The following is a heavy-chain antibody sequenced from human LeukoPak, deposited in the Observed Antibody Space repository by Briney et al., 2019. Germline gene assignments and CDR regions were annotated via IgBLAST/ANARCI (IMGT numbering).Heavy chain of an antibody. V-gene: IGHV1-69*04. CDR3: ARGTESGLFDY. CDR2: IIPILGIA. CDR1: GGTFSSYA. J-gene: IGHJ4*02. Sequence: SVKVSCKASGGTFSSYAISWVRQAPGQGLEWMGRIIPILGIANYAQKFQGRVTITAGKSTSTAYMELSSLRSEDTAVYYCARGTESGLFDYWSQGTLVTVSS. D-gene: IGHD3-3*01.